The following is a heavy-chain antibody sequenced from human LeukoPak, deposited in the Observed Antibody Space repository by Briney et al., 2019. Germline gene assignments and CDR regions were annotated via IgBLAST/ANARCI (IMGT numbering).Heavy chain of an antibody. Sequence: PSETLSLTCTVSGGSISSYYWSWIRQPAGKGLEWIGRIYTSGSTNYNPSLKSRVTMSVDTSKNQFSLKLSSVTAADTAVYYCARGNFWSGYPYCFDYWRQGTLVTVSS. V-gene: IGHV4-4*07. J-gene: IGHJ4*02. CDR3: ARGNFWSGYPYCFDY. CDR2: IYTSGST. CDR1: GGSISSYY. D-gene: IGHD3-3*01.